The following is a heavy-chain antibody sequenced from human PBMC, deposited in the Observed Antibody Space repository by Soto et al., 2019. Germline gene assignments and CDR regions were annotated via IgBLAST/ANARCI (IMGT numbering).Heavy chain of an antibody. CDR3: ARGNRGVTTYYYGMDV. Sequence: QVQLVKSVAEVKKPGSSVKVSCKASGGTFSSYAISWVRQAPGQGLEWMGGIIPIFGTANYAQKFQGRVTITADESTSTAYMELSSLRSEDTAVYYCARGNRGVTTYYYGMDVWGQGTTVTVSS. CDR2: IIPIFGTA. CDR1: GGTFSSYA. J-gene: IGHJ6*02. V-gene: IGHV1-69*01. D-gene: IGHD4-17*01.